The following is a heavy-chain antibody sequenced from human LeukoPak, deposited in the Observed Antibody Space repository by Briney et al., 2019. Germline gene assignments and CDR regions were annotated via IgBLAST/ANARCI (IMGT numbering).Heavy chain of an antibody. D-gene: IGHD3-10*01. CDR1: GFTFTSSA. CDR2: IVVGSSDT. V-gene: IGHV1-58*01. J-gene: IGHJ5*02. CDR3: AKDVAATVVRGVSPPGWFDP. Sequence: ASVKVSCKASGFTFTSSAVQWVRQARGQRLEWIGWIVVGSSDTNYAQQFQERVTITRDMSTYTAYMELTSLRSEDTAVYYCAKDVAATVVRGVSPPGWFDPWGQGTLVTVSS.